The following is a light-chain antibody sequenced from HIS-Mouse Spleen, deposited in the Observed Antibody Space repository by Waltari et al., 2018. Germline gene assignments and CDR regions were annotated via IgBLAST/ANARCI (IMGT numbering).Light chain of an antibody. CDR2: EGS. Sequence: QSALTQPASVSGSPGQSITISCTGTSSDVGSYNLVSWYQQHPGKAPNLLIYEGSKRPSGVSNRFSGSNSGNTASLTISGLQAEDEADYYCCSYAGSSTVVFGGGTKLTVL. CDR3: CSYAGSSTVV. V-gene: IGLV2-23*01. J-gene: IGLJ2*01. CDR1: SSDVGSYNL.